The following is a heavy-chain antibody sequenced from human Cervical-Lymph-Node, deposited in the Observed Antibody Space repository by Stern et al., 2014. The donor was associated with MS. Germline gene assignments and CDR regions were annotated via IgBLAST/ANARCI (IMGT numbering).Heavy chain of an antibody. Sequence: VQLVESGADVKKPGSSVRVSCKASGDISWLRQAPGQGLEWMGGIIRPVGTAHYKQRFQGRLTITADKSTNTTYMELSSLRADDTAVNYCATGAGDNWFDPWGQGTLVSVSS. CDR2: IIRPVGTA. D-gene: IGHD3-10*01. J-gene: IGHJ5*02. V-gene: IGHV1-69*06. CDR3: ATGAGDNWFDP. CDR1: GD.